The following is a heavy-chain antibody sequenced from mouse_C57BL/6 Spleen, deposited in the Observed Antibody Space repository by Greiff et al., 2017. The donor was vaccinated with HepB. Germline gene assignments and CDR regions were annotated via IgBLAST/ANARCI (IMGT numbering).Heavy chain of an antibody. D-gene: IGHD2-3*01. J-gene: IGHJ2*01. CDR3: ARKGGWLLLP. CDR2: INPNNGGT. CDR1: GYTFTDYY. Sequence: EVQLQQSGPELVKPGASVKISCKASGYTFTDYYMNWVKQSHGKSLEWIGDINPNNGGTSYNQKFKGKATLTVDKSSSTAYMELRSLTSEDSAVYYCARKGGWLLLPWGQGTTLTVSS. V-gene: IGHV1-26*01.